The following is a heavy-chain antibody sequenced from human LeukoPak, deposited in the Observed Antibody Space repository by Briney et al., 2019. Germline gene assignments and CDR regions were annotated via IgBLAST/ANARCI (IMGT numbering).Heavy chain of an antibody. CDR1: GGSISSYY. J-gene: IGHJ4*02. D-gene: IGHD3-10*01. V-gene: IGHV4-59*01. CDR2: IYYSGST. CDR3: ARDDGYYGSGSYSY. Sequence: PSETLSLTCTVSGGSISSYYWSWIRQPPGKGLGWIGYIYYSGSTNYNPSLKSRVTISVDTSKNQFSLKLSSVTAADTAVYYCARDDGYYGSGSYSYWGQGTLVTVSS.